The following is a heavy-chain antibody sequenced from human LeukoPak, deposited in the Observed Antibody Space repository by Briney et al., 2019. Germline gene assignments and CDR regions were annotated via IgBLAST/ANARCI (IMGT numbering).Heavy chain of an antibody. D-gene: IGHD1-26*01. V-gene: IGHV4-59*01. CDR2: IYHSGST. Sequence: PSETLSLTCTVSGGSISSYYWGWIRQPPGKGLEWIGYIYHSGSTNYNPSLKSRVTISVATSKNQFSLNVSAVTAADTAVYYCARGDGSYYNGFDYWGQGTLVTVSS. CDR1: GGSISSYY. CDR3: ARGDGSYYNGFDY. J-gene: IGHJ4*02.